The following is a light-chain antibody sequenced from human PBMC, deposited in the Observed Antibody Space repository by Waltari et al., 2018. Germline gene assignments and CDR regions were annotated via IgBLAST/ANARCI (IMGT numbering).Light chain of an antibody. CDR3: QQHDNSLWT. V-gene: IGKV3-20*01. J-gene: IGKJ1*01. CDR2: DAS. CDR1: QSVRRSY. Sequence: IVLTQSPGTLSLSPGESATLSCRASQSVRRSYLAWYQQKPGQAPRLLIFDASTRASGIPDRYSGSGSGTDFTLTITRLEPEDFAVYFCQQHDNSLWTFGQGTKVEVK.